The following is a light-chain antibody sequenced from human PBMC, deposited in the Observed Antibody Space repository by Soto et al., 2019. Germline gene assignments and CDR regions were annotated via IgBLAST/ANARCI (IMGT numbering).Light chain of an antibody. CDR2: EVS. CDR1: SNDIGTYRY. J-gene: IGLJ3*02. V-gene: IGLV2-14*01. Sequence: QSALTRPASVSGSPGQSITISCTGTSNDIGTYRYVSWYQQHPGKVPKLIIFEVSDRPSGVSHRFSGSKSGNTASLTISGIQAEDEADYYCTSYTTSSTLVFGGGTKVTVL. CDR3: TSYTTSSTLV.